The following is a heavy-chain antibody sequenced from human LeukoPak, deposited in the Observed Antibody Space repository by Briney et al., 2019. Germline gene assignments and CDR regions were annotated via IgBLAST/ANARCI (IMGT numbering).Heavy chain of an antibody. V-gene: IGHV3-23*01. Sequence: GGSLRLSCAASGFTFDNYAMNWVRQAPGKGLEWVSIITGSGNSRYYAESVEGRFTISRDNSKNTLYLQMNSLRAEDTAVYYCARELLGGDAFDIWGQGTMVTVSS. J-gene: IGHJ3*02. CDR2: ITGSGNSR. CDR1: GFTFDNYA. CDR3: ARELLGGDAFDI. D-gene: IGHD2-21*01.